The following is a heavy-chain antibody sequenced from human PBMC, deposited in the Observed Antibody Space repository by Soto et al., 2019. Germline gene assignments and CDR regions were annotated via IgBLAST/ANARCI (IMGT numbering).Heavy chain of an antibody. V-gene: IGHV1-69*01. Sequence: QVQLVQSGAEVKKPGSSVKVSCKASGRTFSSSSINWVRQAPGQGLEWIGEIIPIFGTANYAQKFQGRVTITADESTSTAYMELSSLRSEDTAVYYCARDGGRHSGGIDYWGQGTLVTVSS. J-gene: IGHJ4*02. CDR2: IIPIFGTA. D-gene: IGHD1-26*01. CDR1: GRTFSSSS. CDR3: ARDGGRHSGGIDY.